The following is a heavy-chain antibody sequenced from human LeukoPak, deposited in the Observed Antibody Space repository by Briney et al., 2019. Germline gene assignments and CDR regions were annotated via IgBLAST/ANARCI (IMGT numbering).Heavy chain of an antibody. CDR2: ISYDGSNK. Sequence: GGSLRLSCAASGFTFSSYAMHWVRQAPGKGLEWVAVISYDGSNKYYADSVKGRFTISRDNSKNTLYLQMNSLRAEDTAVYYCARWGVEDYFDYWGQGTLVTVSS. CDR3: ARWGVEDYFDY. D-gene: IGHD3-16*01. V-gene: IGHV3-30-3*01. CDR1: GFTFSSYA. J-gene: IGHJ4*02.